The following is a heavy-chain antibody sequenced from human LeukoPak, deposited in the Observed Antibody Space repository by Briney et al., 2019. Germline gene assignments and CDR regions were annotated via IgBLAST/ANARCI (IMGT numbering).Heavy chain of an antibody. D-gene: IGHD3-10*01. CDR3: ARTITTVRGVIISYFDY. Sequence: ASVRVSCKASGYTFTSYGISWVRQAPGQGLEWMGWISAYNGNTNYAQKLQGRVTMTTDTSTSTAYMELSSLRSEDTAVYYCARTITTVRGVIISYFDYWGQGTLVTVSS. CDR2: ISAYNGNT. J-gene: IGHJ4*02. CDR1: GYTFTSYG. V-gene: IGHV1-18*01.